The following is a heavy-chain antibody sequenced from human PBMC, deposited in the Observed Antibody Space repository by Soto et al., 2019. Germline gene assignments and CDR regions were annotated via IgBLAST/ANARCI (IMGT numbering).Heavy chain of an antibody. J-gene: IGHJ4*02. Sequence: QVTLKESGPVLVKPTETLTLTCTVSGFSLSNARMGVSWIRQPPGKALEWLAHIFSNDEKSYSTSLKSRLTIPKDTSQSQVVLNMTNMDPVDTATYYCERSHIVATIFYFDYWGQGTLVTVSS. D-gene: IGHD5-12*01. CDR2: IFSNDEK. V-gene: IGHV2-26*01. CDR1: GFSLSNARMG. CDR3: ERSHIVATIFYFDY.